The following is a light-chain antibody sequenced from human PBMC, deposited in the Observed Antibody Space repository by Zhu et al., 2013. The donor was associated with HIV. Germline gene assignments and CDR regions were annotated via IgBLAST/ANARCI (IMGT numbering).Light chain of an antibody. V-gene: IGKV3-20*01. CDR2: GAS. CDR3: QQYGSLPT. J-gene: IGKJ1*01. CDR1: QSVSSSY. Sequence: EIVLTQSPGTLSLSPGERATLSCRASQSVSSSYLAWYQQKPGQAPRLLIFGASNRATGISERLSGSGSGTDFSLTISRLEPEDVAVYYCQQYGSLPTFGQGTKVEIK.